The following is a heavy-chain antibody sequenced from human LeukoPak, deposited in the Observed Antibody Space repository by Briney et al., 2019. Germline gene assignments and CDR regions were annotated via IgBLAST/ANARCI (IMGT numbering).Heavy chain of an antibody. CDR1: GYTFAGYY. D-gene: IGHD2-2*01. J-gene: IGHJ4*02. CDR2: INPNSGGT. CDR3: ARVRPAAALLGY. V-gene: IGHV1-2*02. Sequence: GASVKVSCKASGYTFAGYYMHWVRQAPGQGLEWMGWINPNSGGTNYAQKFQGRVTMTRDTSISTAYMELSRLRSDDTAVYYCARVRPAAALLGYWGQGTLVTVSS.